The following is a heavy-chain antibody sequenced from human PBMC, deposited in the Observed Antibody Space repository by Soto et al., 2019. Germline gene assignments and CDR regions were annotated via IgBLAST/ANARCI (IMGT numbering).Heavy chain of an antibody. CDR3: ATHYDSSGYYFYYFDY. D-gene: IGHD3-22*01. Sequence: QVQLVQSGAEVKKPGSSVKVSCKASGGTFSSYTISWVRQAPGQGLEWMGRIIPILGIANYAQKFQGRVTITADKSTSTAYMELSSLRSEDTAVYYCATHYDSSGYYFYYFDYWGQGTLVTVSS. CDR2: IIPILGIA. J-gene: IGHJ4*02. CDR1: GGTFSSYT. V-gene: IGHV1-69*02.